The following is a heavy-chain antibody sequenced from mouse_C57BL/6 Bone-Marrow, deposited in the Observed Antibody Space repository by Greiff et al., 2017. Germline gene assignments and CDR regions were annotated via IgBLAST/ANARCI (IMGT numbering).Heavy chain of an antibody. CDR1: GFTFSDYG. J-gene: IGHJ4*01. CDR3: ASIYYDYDGPLLYAMDY. Sequence: DVQLVESGGGLVKPGGSLKLSCAASGFTFSDYGMHWVRQAPERGLEWVAYISSVSSTIYYAATVKGRFTISRDNAKNTLFLQMTSLRSEDTSRYYCASIYYDYDGPLLYAMDYWGQGTSVTVSS. D-gene: IGHD2-4*01. CDR2: ISSVSSTI. V-gene: IGHV5-17*01.